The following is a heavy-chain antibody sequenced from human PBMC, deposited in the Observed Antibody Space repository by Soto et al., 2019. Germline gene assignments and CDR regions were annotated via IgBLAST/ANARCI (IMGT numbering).Heavy chain of an antibody. D-gene: IGHD4-17*01. Sequence: GSLRLSCAASGFTLSGYAMSWVRQAPGKGLEWVSTFSGTGGYTYYADSVKGRFTISRDDSKNTLFLHMNSLRAADTAVYYCARGQRALITYGPFDPWGQGTLVTVSS. CDR3: ARGQRALITYGPFDP. CDR2: FSGTGGYT. V-gene: IGHV3-23*01. J-gene: IGHJ5*02. CDR1: GFTLSGYA.